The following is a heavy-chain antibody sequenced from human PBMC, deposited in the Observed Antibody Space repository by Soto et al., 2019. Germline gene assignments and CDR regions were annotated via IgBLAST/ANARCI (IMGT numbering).Heavy chain of an antibody. CDR2: ISGSGDNT. CDR3: AKDSHAYYHVLLDY. Sequence: GSLRLSCAASGFTFRSYAMSWVRQAPGKGLEWVSGISGSGDNTYYADSVKGRFTISRDNSKNTLYLQMNSLRAEDTALYYCAKDSHAYYHVLLDYWSQGTRVTVSS. J-gene: IGHJ4*02. D-gene: IGHD3-10*02. CDR1: GFTFRSYA. V-gene: IGHV3-23*01.